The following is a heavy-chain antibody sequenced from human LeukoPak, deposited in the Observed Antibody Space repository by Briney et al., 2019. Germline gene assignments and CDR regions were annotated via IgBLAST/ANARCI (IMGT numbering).Heavy chain of an antibody. CDR2: IYYNEYT. J-gene: IGHJ5*02. CDR1: SGSVSSSSYY. CDR3: ARHEYSGSYYGLSWFDP. D-gene: IGHD1-26*01. Sequence: SETLSLTCTVSSGSVSSSSYYWGWIRQPPGKGLEWIGSIYYNEYTYYNPSLKSRVTISVDTSKNQFSLKLSSVTAADTAVYYCARHEYSGSYYGLSWFDPWGPGTLVTVSS. V-gene: IGHV4-39*01.